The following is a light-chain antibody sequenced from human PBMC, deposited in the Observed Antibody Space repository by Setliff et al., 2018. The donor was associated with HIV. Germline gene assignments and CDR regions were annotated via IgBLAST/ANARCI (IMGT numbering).Light chain of an antibody. J-gene: IGKJ2*01. CDR1: QSIFFSLNNKNY. CDR3: HQYYTTPYT. Sequence: DIVMTQSPNSLAVSLGERATINCKSSQSIFFSLNNKNYLTWYQQKPGQPPKLLISWASTREAGVPDRFVGSGSGTDFTLTISSLQAEDVAVYYCHQYYTTPYTFGQGTKVDI. V-gene: IGKV4-1*01. CDR2: WAS.